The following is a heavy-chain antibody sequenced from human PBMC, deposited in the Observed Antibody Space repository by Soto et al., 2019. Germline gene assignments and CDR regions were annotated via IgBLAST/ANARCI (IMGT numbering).Heavy chain of an antibody. V-gene: IGHV3-23*01. J-gene: IGHJ4*02. CDR1: GFAFTTYS. D-gene: IGHD4-17*01. CDR3: AKRERWPVSGPY. CDR2: ISAGGDNT. Sequence: PGGSLRLSCAASGFAFTTYSKTWVRQAPGKGLEWVSDISAGGDNTYYADSVKGRFTISRDNSKNTLDLQMNSLRAEDTALYYCAKRERWPVSGPYWGQGTLVPV.